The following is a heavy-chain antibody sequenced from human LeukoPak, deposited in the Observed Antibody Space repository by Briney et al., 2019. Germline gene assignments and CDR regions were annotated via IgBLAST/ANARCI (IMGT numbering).Heavy chain of an antibody. Sequence: SETLSLTCAVYGGSFSGYYWSWIRQPPGKGLEWIGEINHSGSTNYNPSLKSRVTISVDTSKNQFSLKLSSVTAADTAVYYCARVRYRLAETYIDYWGQGALVTISS. V-gene: IGHV4-34*01. CDR1: GGSFSGYY. CDR3: ARVRYRLAETYIDY. CDR2: INHSGST. D-gene: IGHD3-16*01. J-gene: IGHJ4*02.